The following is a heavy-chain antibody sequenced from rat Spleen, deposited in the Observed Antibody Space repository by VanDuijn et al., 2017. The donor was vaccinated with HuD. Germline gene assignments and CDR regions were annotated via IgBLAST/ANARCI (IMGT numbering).Heavy chain of an antibody. CDR2: ITNTGGST. V-gene: IGHV5-31*01. D-gene: IGHD1-3*01. J-gene: IGHJ2*01. CDR3: TRGFFSLGYFDY. CDR1: GFTFNNYW. Sequence: EVQLVESGGGLVQPGRSLRLSCVASGFTFNNYWMTWIRQAPGKGLEWVASITNTGGSTYYPDSVKGRFTISRDNAKSTLYLQMNSLRSEDTATYYCTRGFFSLGYFDYWGQGVMVTVSS.